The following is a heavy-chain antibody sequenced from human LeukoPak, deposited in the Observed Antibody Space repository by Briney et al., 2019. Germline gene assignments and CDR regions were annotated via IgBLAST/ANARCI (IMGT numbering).Heavy chain of an antibody. D-gene: IGHD2-2*01. J-gene: IGHJ6*03. CDR1: GFTFDDYT. Sequence: GGSLRLSCAASGFTFDDYTMHWVRQPPGKGPEWVSLMTWDAGTTYYADSVKGRFTISRDNSKNSLYLQMNSLRSEDTALYYCTKGGQTAARDMDVWGKGTTVTVSS. CDR3: TKGGQTAARDMDV. CDR2: MTWDAGTT. V-gene: IGHV3-43*01.